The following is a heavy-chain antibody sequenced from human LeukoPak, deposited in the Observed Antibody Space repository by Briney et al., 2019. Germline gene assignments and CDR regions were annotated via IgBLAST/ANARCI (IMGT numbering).Heavy chain of an antibody. CDR1: GGSISSYY. D-gene: IGHD1-26*01. V-gene: IGHV4-59*01. CDR3: ARGASGSYLRGTFFDY. CDR2: IYYSGST. Sequence: SETLSLTCTVSGGSISSYYWNWIRQPPGKGLEWIGYIYYSGSTNYNPSLKSRVTISVDTSKNQFSLKLSSVTAADTAVYYCARGASGSYLRGTFFDYWGQGTLVTVSS. J-gene: IGHJ4*02.